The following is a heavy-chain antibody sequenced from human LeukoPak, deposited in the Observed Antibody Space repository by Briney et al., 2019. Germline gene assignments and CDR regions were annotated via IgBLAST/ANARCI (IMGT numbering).Heavy chain of an antibody. Sequence: SVKVSCKASGGTFSSYAISWVRQAPGQGLEWMGGIILIFGTANYAQKFQGRVTITTDESTSTAYMELSSLRSEDTAVYYCASRGGYYDSSGVAPPSNWFDPWGQGTLVTVSS. V-gene: IGHV1-69*05. J-gene: IGHJ5*02. D-gene: IGHD3-22*01. CDR1: GGTFSSYA. CDR3: ASRGGYYDSSGVAPPSNWFDP. CDR2: IILIFGTA.